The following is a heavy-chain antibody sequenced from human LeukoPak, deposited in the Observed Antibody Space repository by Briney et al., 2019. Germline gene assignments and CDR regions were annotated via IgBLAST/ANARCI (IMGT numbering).Heavy chain of an antibody. J-gene: IGHJ4*02. V-gene: IGHV1-69*13. CDR2: IIPIFGTA. CDR3: AKVRYDSSGYQSPYFDY. CDR1: GGTFSSYA. D-gene: IGHD3-22*01. Sequence: GASVKVSCKASGGTFSSYAISWVRQAPGQGLEWMGGIIPIFGTANYAQKFQGRVTITADESTSTAYMELSSLRSEDTAVYYCAKVRYDSSGYQSPYFDYWGQGILVTVSS.